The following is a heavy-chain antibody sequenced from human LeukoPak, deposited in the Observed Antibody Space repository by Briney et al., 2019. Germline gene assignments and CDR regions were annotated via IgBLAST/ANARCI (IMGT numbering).Heavy chain of an antibody. CDR2: IHASGST. J-gene: IGHJ3*02. V-gene: IGHV4-59*01. D-gene: IGHD4-17*01. CDR1: GGSISDYY. CDR3: ARDLVTVTKGFDI. Sequence: SETLSLTCTVSGGSISDYYWSWIRQFPGKGLEWIAYIHASGSTNYNPSLKSRVTISIDTSKNQFSLKLRSVTAADTAVYYCARDLVTVTKGFDIWGQGTMVSVSS.